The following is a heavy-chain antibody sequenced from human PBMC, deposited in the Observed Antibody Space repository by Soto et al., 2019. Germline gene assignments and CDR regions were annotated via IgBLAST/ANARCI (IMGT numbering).Heavy chain of an antibody. CDR1: GFTFTTYA. V-gene: IGHV3-23*01. J-gene: IGHJ4*02. Sequence: GGSLRLSCAASGFTFTTYAMSWVRQAPGEGLEWVSGIGGGSGATYNADSVKGRFIISRDNSKNTLYLQMNNLRVEDTAVYYCAKNAMLMVRRRRKSFHSRGQAPLLTVS. D-gene: IGHD2-8*01. CDR2: IGGGSGAT. CDR3: AKNAMLMVRRRRKSFHS.